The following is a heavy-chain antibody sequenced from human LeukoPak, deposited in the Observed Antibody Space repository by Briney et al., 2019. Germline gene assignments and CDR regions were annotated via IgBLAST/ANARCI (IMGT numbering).Heavy chain of an antibody. V-gene: IGHV3-33*06. CDR2: IWYDGSNK. Sequence: GGSLRLSCAASGFTFSSYGMHWVRQAPGKGLEWVAVIWYDGSNKYYADSVKGRFTISRDNSKNTLYLQMNSLRAEDTAVYYCAKPTGAYYDSSPDYWGQGTLVTVSS. J-gene: IGHJ4*02. D-gene: IGHD3-22*01. CDR3: AKPTGAYYDSSPDY. CDR1: GFTFSSYG.